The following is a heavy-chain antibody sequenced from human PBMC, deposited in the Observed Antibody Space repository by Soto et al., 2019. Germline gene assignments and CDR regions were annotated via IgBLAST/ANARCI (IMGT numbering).Heavy chain of an antibody. V-gene: IGHV1-69*01. CDR2: IIPMSGTA. D-gene: IGHD2-2*01. Sequence: QVQLVQSGAEVQKPGSSVKVSCKASGGTFSSYAISWVRQAPGQGLEWMGGIIPMSGTANYAQKFQGRVTITADESTITAYMELSSLRSEDTAVNYCARSQGGSTSLEINYYYYYGMDVWGQGTTVTVSS. CDR1: GGTFSSYA. J-gene: IGHJ6*02. CDR3: ARSQGGSTSLEINYYYYYGMDV.